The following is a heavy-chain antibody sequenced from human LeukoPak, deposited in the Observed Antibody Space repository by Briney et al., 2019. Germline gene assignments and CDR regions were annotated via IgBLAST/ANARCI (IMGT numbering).Heavy chain of an antibody. CDR3: ASGQTTVTN. J-gene: IGHJ4*02. CDR1: GFTLSTYW. V-gene: IGHV3-7*03. D-gene: IGHD4-17*01. Sequence: GGSLRLSCAASGFTLSTYWMSWVRQAPGKVLEWVANIKQDGREKYYVDSVKGRFTISRDNAKNSLYLQMNSLRAEDTAVYYCASGQTTVTNWGEGTLVTVSS. CDR2: IKQDGREK.